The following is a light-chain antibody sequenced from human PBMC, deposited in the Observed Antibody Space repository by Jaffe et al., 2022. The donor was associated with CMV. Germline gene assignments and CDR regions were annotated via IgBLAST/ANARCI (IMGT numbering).Light chain of an antibody. V-gene: IGLV1-51*02. J-gene: IGLJ3*02. CDR1: SSNIGNNF. Sequence: QSVLTQPPSVSAAPGQKVTISCSGSSSNIGNNFVSWYQQLPGTAPKLLIYESNKRLSGIPDRFSGSKSGTSATLGITGLQTGDEADYYCATWDGSLRAGVFGGGTKLTVL. CDR3: ATWDGSLRAGV. CDR2: ESN.